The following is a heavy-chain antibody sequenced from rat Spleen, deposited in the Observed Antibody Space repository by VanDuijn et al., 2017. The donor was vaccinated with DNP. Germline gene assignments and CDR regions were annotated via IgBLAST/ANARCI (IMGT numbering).Heavy chain of an antibody. CDR3: AIQLGVFDY. V-gene: IGHV3-3*01. CDR2: VTNAGST. J-gene: IGHJ2*01. CDR1: GFSITNNFK. D-gene: IGHD5-1*01. Sequence: EVLLQESGPGLVKPSQSLSLTCSVTGFSITNNFKWSWIRKFPGNKLEWMGYVTNAGSTDYNPSLKSRISITTDTSQNQFFLQVNSVTPEDTATYYCAIQLGVFDYWDQGVMVTVSS.